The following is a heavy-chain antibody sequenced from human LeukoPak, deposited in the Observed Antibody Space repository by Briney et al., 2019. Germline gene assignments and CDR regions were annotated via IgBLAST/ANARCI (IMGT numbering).Heavy chain of an antibody. D-gene: IGHD1-1*01. Sequence: GGSLRLSCAASGFTFSSYWMSWVRQAPGKGLEWVANIKQDGSEKYYVDSVKGRFTISRDNAKNSLYLQMNSLRAEDTAVYYCARAREERTTPFTNFDYWGQGTLVTVSS. J-gene: IGHJ4*02. CDR1: GFTFSSYW. CDR2: IKQDGSEK. V-gene: IGHV3-7*01. CDR3: ARAREERTTPFTNFDY.